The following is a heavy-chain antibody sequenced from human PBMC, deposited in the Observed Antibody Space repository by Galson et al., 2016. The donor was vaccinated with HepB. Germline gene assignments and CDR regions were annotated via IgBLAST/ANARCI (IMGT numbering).Heavy chain of an antibody. J-gene: IGHJ6*02. CDR2: IIPKFGTA. CDR3: ARWRAPLAWLWGSYGMDV. Sequence: SVKVSCKASGDTFSTYGINWVRQAPGQGLEWMGGIIPKFGTANYAQKFPGRVTMTADESTSTVYMELSSLRYEDTAVYYCARWRAPLAWLWGSYGMDVWGQGTTVTVSS. D-gene: IGHD3-3*01. CDR1: GDTFSTYG. V-gene: IGHV1-69*13.